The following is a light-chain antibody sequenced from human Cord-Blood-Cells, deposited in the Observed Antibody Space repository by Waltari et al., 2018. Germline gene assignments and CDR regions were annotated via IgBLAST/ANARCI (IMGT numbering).Light chain of an antibody. J-gene: IGKJ3*01. CDR2: DAS. Sequence: EIVLTQSPATLSSSPVDRATISCRASQSVSSYLAWYHQKPGQAPRLLIYDASNRATGIPARFSGSGSGTDFTLTISSLEPEDFAVYYCQQRSNWPLFTFGPGTKVDIK. CDR3: QQRSNWPLFT. V-gene: IGKV3-11*01. CDR1: QSVSSY.